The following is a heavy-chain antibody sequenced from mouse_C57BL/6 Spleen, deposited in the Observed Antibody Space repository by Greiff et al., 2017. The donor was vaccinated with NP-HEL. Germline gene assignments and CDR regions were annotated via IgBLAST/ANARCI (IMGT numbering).Heavy chain of an antibody. D-gene: IGHD1-1*01. J-gene: IGHJ1*03. CDR1: GYTFTNYW. CDR3: ARAGSSPWYFDV. CDR2: IYPGGGYT. Sequence: LVESGAELVRPGTSVKMSCKASGYTFTNYWIGWAKQRPGHGLEWIGDIYPGGGYTNYNEKFKGKATLTADKSSSTAYMQFSSLTSEDSAIYYCARAGSSPWYFDVWGTGTTVTVSS. V-gene: IGHV1-63*01.